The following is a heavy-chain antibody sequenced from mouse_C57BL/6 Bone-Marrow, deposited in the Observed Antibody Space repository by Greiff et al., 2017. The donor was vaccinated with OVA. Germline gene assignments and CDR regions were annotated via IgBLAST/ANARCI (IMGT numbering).Heavy chain of an antibody. D-gene: IGHD1-1*01. CDR3: TTGYYGAMDY. J-gene: IGHJ4*01. CDR1: GFNIKDYY. CDR2: IDPEDGDT. V-gene: IGHV14-1*01. Sequence: EVKLMESGAELVRPGASVTLSCTASGFNIKDYYMHWVKQRPEHGLEWIGRIDPEDGDTEYAPKFQGKATMTADTSSNTAYLQLSSLTSEDTAVDYCTTGYYGAMDYWGQGTSVTVAS.